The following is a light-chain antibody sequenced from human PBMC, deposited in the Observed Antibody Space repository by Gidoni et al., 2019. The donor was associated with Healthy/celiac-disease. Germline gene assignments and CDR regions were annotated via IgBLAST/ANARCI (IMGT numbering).Light chain of an antibody. CDR3: SSYTSSSTPVV. Sequence: QSALTQPASVSGSPGQSITISCTGTSGDVGGYNYVSWYQQHPGKAPKLMIYDVSNRPSGVSNRFSGSKSGNTASLTISGPQAEDEADYYCSSYTSSSTPVVFGGGTKLTVL. CDR1: SGDVGGYNY. V-gene: IGLV2-14*01. J-gene: IGLJ2*01. CDR2: DVS.